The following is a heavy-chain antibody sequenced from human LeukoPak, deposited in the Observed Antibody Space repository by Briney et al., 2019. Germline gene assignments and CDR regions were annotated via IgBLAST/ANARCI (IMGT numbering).Heavy chain of an antibody. V-gene: IGHV3-7*01. CDR1: GFTFSRYW. D-gene: IGHD1-1*01. CDR3: ATMGLEPLPYYFDY. Sequence: PGGSLRLSCAASGFTFSRYWMRWVRQAPGKGLEWVANINQDGSARYHVGSVRGRFTICRDNARNSLFLQMDSLRAEDTAVYYCATMGLEPLPYYFDYWGQGTLVTVSS. J-gene: IGHJ4*02. CDR2: INQDGSAR.